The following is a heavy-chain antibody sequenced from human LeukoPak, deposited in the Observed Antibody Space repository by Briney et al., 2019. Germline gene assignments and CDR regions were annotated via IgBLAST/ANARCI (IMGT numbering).Heavy chain of an antibody. Sequence: ASVTVSCTPSGYTFTDYYMHWVRQAPGQGLEWMGWINPNSGGTNYAQKFQGRVTMTRDTSISTAYMELSRLRSDDTAVYYCARLGYCSGGSCYSFDYWGQGTLVTVSS. D-gene: IGHD2-15*01. CDR2: INPNSGGT. V-gene: IGHV1-2*02. J-gene: IGHJ4*02. CDR3: ARLGYCSGGSCYSFDY. CDR1: GYTFTDYY.